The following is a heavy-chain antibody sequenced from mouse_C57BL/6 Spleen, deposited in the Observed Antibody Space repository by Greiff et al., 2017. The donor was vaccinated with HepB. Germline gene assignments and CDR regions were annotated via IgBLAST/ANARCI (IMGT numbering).Heavy chain of an antibody. J-gene: IGHJ3*01. V-gene: IGHV5-17*01. CDR3: ARGYGCCFAY. D-gene: IGHD2-2*01. Sequence: EVQVVESGGGLVKPGGSLKLSCAASGFTFSDYGMHWVRQAPEKGLEWVAYISSGSSTIYYADKVKGRFTISRDNAKNTLFLQMTSLRSEDTALYYCARGYGCCFAYWGQGTLVTVSA. CDR2: ISSGSSTI. CDR1: GFTFSDYG.